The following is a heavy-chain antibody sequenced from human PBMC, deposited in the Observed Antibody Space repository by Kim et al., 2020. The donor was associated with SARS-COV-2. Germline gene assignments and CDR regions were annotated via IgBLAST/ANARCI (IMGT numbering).Heavy chain of an antibody. CDR3: AILGYRQLAYYFDY. D-gene: IGHD6-6*01. V-gene: IGHV4-34*01. CDR2: INHSGST. J-gene: IGHJ4*02. Sequence: SETLSLTCAVYGGSFSGYYWSWIRQPPGKGLEWIGEINHSGSTNYNPSLKSRVTISVDTSKNQFSLKLSSVTAADTAVYYCAILGYRQLAYYFDYWGQGTLVTVSS. CDR1: GGSFSGYY.